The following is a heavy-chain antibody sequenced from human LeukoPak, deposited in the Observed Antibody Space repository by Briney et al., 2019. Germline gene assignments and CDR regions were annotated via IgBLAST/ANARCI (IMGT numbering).Heavy chain of an antibody. Sequence: SETLSLTCTVSGGSISSYYWSWIRQPPGKGLEWIGYIYYSGSTNYNPSLKSRVSISTDTSKNQFSLKLTSVTAADTAVYYCASQTSVAGTLDYWGQGALVTVSS. CDR2: IYYSGST. J-gene: IGHJ4*01. D-gene: IGHD6-19*01. CDR1: GGSISSYY. V-gene: IGHV4-59*01. CDR3: ASQTSVAGTLDY.